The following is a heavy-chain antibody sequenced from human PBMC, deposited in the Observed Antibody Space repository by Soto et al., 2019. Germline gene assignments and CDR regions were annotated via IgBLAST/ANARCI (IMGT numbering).Heavy chain of an antibody. CDR3: ARPYYDFWSGYSRYYYYGMDV. V-gene: IGHV4-34*01. J-gene: IGHJ6*02. CDR1: GGSFSGYD. D-gene: IGHD3-3*01. CDR2: INHSGST. Sequence: SATQSVTCAVDGGSFSGYDWSWIRQPPGKGLEWIGEINHSGSTNYNPSLKSRVTISVDTSKNQFSLKLSSVTAADTAVYYCARPYYDFWSGYSRYYYYGMDVWGQGTTVTVS.